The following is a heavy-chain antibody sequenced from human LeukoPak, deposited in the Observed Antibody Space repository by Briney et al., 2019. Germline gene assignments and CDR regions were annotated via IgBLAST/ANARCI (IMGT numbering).Heavy chain of an antibody. Sequence: PSETLSLTCTVSGGSISSYYWSWIRQPPGKGLEWIGYIYYSGSTNYNPSLKSRVTISVDTSKNQFSLKLSSVTAADTAVYYCARGKPYSSSHPYYYDMDVWGKGTTVTVSS. J-gene: IGHJ6*03. D-gene: IGHD6-6*01. CDR2: IYYSGST. CDR1: GGSISSYY. V-gene: IGHV4-59*01. CDR3: ARGKPYSSSHPYYYDMDV.